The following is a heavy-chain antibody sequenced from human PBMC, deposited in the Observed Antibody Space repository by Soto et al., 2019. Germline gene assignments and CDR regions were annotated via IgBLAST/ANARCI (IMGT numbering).Heavy chain of an antibody. CDR2: IYDSGST. CDR3: AKRHGHSPYHDAFDI. D-gene: IGHD3-3*02. V-gene: IGHV4-59*02. Sequence: SETLSLTCTVSGGSVSSYYWSWIRQPPGKGLEWIGYIYDSGSTNYNPSLKRRVTISIDTSKNQFSLKLNSVTAADTAVYYCAKRHGHSPYHDAFDIWGRGTVVTVSS. CDR1: GGSVSSYY. J-gene: IGHJ3*02.